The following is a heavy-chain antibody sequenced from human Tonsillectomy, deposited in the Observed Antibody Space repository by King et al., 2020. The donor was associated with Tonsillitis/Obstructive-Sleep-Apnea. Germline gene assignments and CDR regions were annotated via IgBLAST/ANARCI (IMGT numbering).Heavy chain of an antibody. Sequence: QLQESGPGLVKPSETLSLTCTVSGGSISSSSYYWGWIRQPPGNGLEWIGSIYYSGSTYYNPSLNSRVTISVYTSKNQFSLKLGSVTAADPAVYYCARHGPDYGEGQFDYWGQGTLVTVSS. J-gene: IGHJ4*02. CDR2: IYYSGST. D-gene: IGHD4-17*01. V-gene: IGHV4-39*01. CDR3: ARHGPDYGEGQFDY. CDR1: GGSISSSSYY.